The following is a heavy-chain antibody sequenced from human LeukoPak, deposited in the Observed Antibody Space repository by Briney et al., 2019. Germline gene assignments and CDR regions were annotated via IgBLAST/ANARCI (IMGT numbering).Heavy chain of an antibody. CDR3: ARGRDYYDSSAAH. CDR2: IYFSGST. D-gene: IGHD3-22*01. CDR1: GDSIGSSDYY. Sequence: SATLSLTCTVSGDSIGSSDYYWAWIRQPPGKGLEWIGSIYFSGSTYYNPSLKSRVTIAADTSKNQVSLKVISVTAADTAVYYCARGRDYYDSSAAHWGQGTLVTVSS. J-gene: IGHJ4*02. V-gene: IGHV4-39*07.